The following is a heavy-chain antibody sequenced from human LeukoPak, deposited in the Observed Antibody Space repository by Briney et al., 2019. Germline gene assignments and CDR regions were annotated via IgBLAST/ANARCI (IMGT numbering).Heavy chain of an antibody. D-gene: IGHD4-17*01. V-gene: IGHV3-21*01. CDR1: GFSFTTYR. CDR3: VKGFDYGDLRSNWFDP. Sequence: GGSLRLSCAASGFSFTTYRMIWVRQAPGKGLEWVSAIDGTNAYINYADSVKGRFTISRDNTKNSLYLQMSSLRAEDTALYYCVKGFDYGDLRSNWFDPGGQGTLVTVSS. J-gene: IGHJ5*02. CDR2: IDGTNAYI.